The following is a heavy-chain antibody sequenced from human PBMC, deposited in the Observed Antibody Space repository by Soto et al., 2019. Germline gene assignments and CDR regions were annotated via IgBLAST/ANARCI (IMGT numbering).Heavy chain of an antibody. Sequence: QLQLQQSGPGLVKPSETLALSCTDSSGSITSSSYCGWSRQPPGKCLVWIGSINTTGKTYYTPSLKGRVTLSADPSKDQFSLSLTSVTATDTAVDYGRSSSRYGADIWGQGTTVYVSS. V-gene: IGHV4-39*01. CDR1: SGSITSSSY. CDR2: INTTGKT. J-gene: IGHJ6*02. CDR3: RSSSRYGADI. D-gene: IGHD6-13*01.